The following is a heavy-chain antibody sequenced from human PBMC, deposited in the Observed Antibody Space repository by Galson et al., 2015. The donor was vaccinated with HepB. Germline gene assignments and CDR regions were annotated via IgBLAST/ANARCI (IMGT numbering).Heavy chain of an antibody. CDR2: TYYRSKWNN. D-gene: IGHD6-19*01. V-gene: IGHV6-1*01. J-gene: IGHJ6*02. CDR1: GDSVSSNSAA. Sequence: CAISGDSVSSNSAAWNWIRQSPSRGLEWLGRTYYRSKWNNDYAVSVKIRITINPDTSKNQFSLQLNSVTPEDTAVYYCARAQVIAVAGTTGYYYGMDVWGQGTTVTVSS. CDR3: ARAQVIAVAGTTGYYYGMDV.